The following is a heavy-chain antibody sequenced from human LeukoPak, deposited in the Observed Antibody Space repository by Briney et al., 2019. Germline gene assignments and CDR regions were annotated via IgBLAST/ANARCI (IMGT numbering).Heavy chain of an antibody. D-gene: IGHD3-10*01. Sequence: ASVKVSCKASGYTFTGYYMHWVRQAPGQGLEGMGWINPNSGGTNYAQKFQGRVTMTRDTSISTAYMELSRLRSDDTAVYYCASWSFRFGELLYYYGMDVWGQGTTVTVSS. CDR2: INPNSGGT. V-gene: IGHV1-2*02. CDR1: GYTFTGYY. J-gene: IGHJ6*02. CDR3: ASWSFRFGELLYYYGMDV.